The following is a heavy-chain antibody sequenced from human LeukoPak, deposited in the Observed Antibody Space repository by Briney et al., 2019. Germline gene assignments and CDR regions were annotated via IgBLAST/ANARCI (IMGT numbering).Heavy chain of an antibody. J-gene: IGHJ1*01. V-gene: IGHV1-18*01. CDR2: ISAYNGNT. Sequence: ASVKVSCKASGYTFTSYGISWVRQAPGQGLEWMGWISAYNGNTNYAQKLQGRVTMTTDTSTSTAYMELRSLRSDDTAVYYCAKDQGGYCSSFSCYSGDYGYFQHWGQGTLVTVSS. CDR1: GYTFTSYG. D-gene: IGHD2-2*03. CDR3: AKDQGGYCSSFSCYSGDYGYFQH.